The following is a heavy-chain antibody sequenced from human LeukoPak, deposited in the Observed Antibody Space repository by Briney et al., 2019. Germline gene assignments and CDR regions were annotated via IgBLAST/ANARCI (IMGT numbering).Heavy chain of an antibody. V-gene: IGHV4-39*01. D-gene: IGHD6-19*01. CDR2: IYYSGST. J-gene: IGHJ5*02. CDR1: GGSISSSSYC. CDR3: ARRDGGAVAGTFYNWFDP. Sequence: SETLSLTCTVSGGSISSSSYCWGWICQPPGKGLEWIGSIYYSGSTYYNPSLKSRVTISVDTSKNQFSLKLSSVTAADTAVYYCARRDGGAVAGTFYNWFDPWGQGTLVTVSS.